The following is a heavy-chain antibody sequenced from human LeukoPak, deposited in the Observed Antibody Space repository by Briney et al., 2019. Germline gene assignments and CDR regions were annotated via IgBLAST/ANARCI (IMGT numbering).Heavy chain of an antibody. J-gene: IGHJ3*02. CDR1: GFTFSDYY. V-gene: IGHV3-11*06. Sequence: PGGSLRLSCAASGFTFSDYYMSWIRQAPGKGLEWVSYISSSCSYTNYADSVKGRFTISRDNAKNSLYLQMNSLRAEDTAVYYCARDSGSYPNDAFDIWGQGTMVTVSS. CDR3: ARDSGSYPNDAFDI. CDR2: ISSSCSYT. D-gene: IGHD1-26*01.